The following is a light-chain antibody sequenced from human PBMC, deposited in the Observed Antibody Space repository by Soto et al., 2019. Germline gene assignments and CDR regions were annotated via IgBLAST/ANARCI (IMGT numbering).Light chain of an antibody. V-gene: IGLV2-11*01. Sequence: QSALTQPRSVSGSPGQSVTISCTGTSSDVGGYNFVSWYQQHPGKAPKLMIYDVSKWPSGVPDRFSGSESGNTASLTISGLQAEDEADYYCCSYAGSYTVVFGGGTKLTVL. CDR2: DVS. J-gene: IGLJ2*01. CDR1: SSDVGGYNF. CDR3: CSYAGSYTVV.